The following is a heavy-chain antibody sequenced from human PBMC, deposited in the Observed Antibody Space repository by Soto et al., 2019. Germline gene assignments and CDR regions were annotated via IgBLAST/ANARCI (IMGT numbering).Heavy chain of an antibody. J-gene: IGHJ4*02. V-gene: IGHV3-30*04. D-gene: IGHD6-19*01. CDR1: GFTFSSFP. Sequence: QVQLVESGGGVVQPGRSLRLSCAASGFTFSSFPMHWVRQTPGKGLERVALISYDATNKYYTDTVKGRFTISRDNSKNTLYLQMNNFIPEDTTVYYGATEGCGSGRYGGGDYRGQGTPVTVSS. CDR2: ISYDATNK. CDR3: ATEGCGSGRYGGGDY.